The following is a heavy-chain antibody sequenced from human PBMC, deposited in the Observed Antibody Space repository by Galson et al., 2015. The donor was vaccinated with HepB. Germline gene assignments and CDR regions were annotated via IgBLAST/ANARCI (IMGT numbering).Heavy chain of an antibody. Sequence: SLRLSCAASGFTFSSYATSWVRQAPGKGLEWVSIISGSSGSTYYADSVKGRFTISRDNSNNTLYLQMNSLRAEDTAVYYCAKSVAVGKNWFDPWGQGTLVTVSS. V-gene: IGHV3-23*01. CDR2: ISGSSGST. J-gene: IGHJ5*02. D-gene: IGHD6-19*01. CDR1: GFTFSSYA. CDR3: AKSVAVGKNWFDP.